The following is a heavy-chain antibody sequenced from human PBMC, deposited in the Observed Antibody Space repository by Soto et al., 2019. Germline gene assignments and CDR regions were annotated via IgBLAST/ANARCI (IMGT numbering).Heavy chain of an antibody. CDR1: DGSISGYY. CDR3: ARAGWSNSWYFDY. D-gene: IGHD6-13*01. CDR2: IFDSGIT. Sequence: SETLSLTCTVSDGSISGYYWSWIRQPPGKGLEWVGYIFDSGITGYNPSLKSRVTMSVDTSKNQFSLKLSSVTDADTAVYYCARAGWSNSWYFDYWGQGSLVIVSS. J-gene: IGHJ4*02. V-gene: IGHV4-59*01.